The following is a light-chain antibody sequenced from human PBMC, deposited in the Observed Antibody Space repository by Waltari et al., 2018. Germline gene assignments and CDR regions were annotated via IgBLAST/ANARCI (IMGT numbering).Light chain of an antibody. V-gene: IGLV2-18*02. CDR3: SSYTSSSIFVG. J-gene: IGLJ2*01. CDR1: SNDVGNYNR. CDR2: EGN. Sequence: QSALTQPPSVSGSPGQSVTISCTGTSNDVGNYNRVSWYQQTPGTAPKLILFEGNTRPAGVPDRFSGSKSGNTASLTISGLQAEDEADYCCSSYTSSSIFVGFGGGTKLTV.